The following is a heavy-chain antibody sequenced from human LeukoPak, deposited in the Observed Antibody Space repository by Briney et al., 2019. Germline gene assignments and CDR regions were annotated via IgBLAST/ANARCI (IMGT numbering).Heavy chain of an antibody. CDR2: ITGSDDRT. V-gene: IGHV3-23*01. CDR3: AEGPQLGSGYHPDY. Sequence: GGSLRLSCAASGFTFSSYALTWVRQAPGKGLEWVSTITGSDDRTYYADSVKGRFTISRDYSKNTLHLQLNSLRAEDTAIYYCAEGPQLGSGYHPDYWGQGTLVTVSS. CDR1: GFTFSSYA. J-gene: IGHJ4*02. D-gene: IGHD3-22*01.